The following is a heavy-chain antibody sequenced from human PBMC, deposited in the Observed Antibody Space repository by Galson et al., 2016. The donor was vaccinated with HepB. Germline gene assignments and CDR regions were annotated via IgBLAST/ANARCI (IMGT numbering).Heavy chain of an antibody. J-gene: IGHJ4*02. CDR1: GFIVSSTY. CDR3: ARDSGYNEHGGFDN. Sequence: SLRLSCAASGFIVSSTYMSWVRQAPGKGLESVSVIFSGGTTFYADSVMGRFTISRDNSRSTLFLQMSSLRIEDTAVYYCARDSGYNEHGGFDNWGQGTLVTVSS. V-gene: IGHV3-66*02. D-gene: IGHD6-25*01. CDR2: IFSGGTT.